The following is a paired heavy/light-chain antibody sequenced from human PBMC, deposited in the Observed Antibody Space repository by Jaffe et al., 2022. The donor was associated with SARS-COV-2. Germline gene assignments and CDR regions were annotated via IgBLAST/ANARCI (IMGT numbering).Light chain of an antibody. CDR2: GAS. J-gene: IGKJ1*01. V-gene: IGKV3-15*01. CDR3: QQYNNWPT. Sequence: EIVMTQSPATLSVSPGERATLSCRASQSVSSNLAWYQQKPGQAPRLLIYGASTRATGIPARFSGSGSGTEFTLTISSLQSEDFAVYYCQQYNNWPTFGQGTKVEIK. CDR1: QSVSSN.
Heavy chain of an antibody. V-gene: IGHV4-34*01. J-gene: IGHJ4*02. Sequence: QVQLQQWGAGLLKPSETLSLTCAVYGGSFSGYYWSWIRQPPGKGLEWIGEINHSGSTNYNPSLKSRVTISVDTSKNQFSLKLSSVTAADTAVYYCARDRGRSYYYDSSGYCDYWGQGTLVTVSS. CDR2: INHSGST. CDR1: GGSFSGYY. D-gene: IGHD3-22*01. CDR3: ARDRGRSYYYDSSGYCDY.